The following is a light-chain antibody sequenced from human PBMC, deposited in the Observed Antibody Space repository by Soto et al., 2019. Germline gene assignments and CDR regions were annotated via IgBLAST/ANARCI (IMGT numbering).Light chain of an antibody. CDR2: DAS. CDR3: QQRSNWPL. Sequence: EIVMTQSPDTLSVSPGERATLTCRAGQGVSSYLAWYQQKPGQAPRLLIYDASNRATGIPARFSGSGSGTDFTLTISSLEPEDFAVYYCQQRSNWPLFGQGTRLEIK. V-gene: IGKV3-11*01. CDR1: QGVSSY. J-gene: IGKJ5*01.